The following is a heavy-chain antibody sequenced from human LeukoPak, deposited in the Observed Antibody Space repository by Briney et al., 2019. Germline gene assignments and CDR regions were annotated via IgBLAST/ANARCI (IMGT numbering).Heavy chain of an antibody. J-gene: IGHJ4*02. D-gene: IGHD3-9*01. CDR2: ISGSGGTT. CDR1: GITLSNYG. CDR3: ARDISDY. V-gene: IGHV3-23*01. Sequence: PGGSLRLSCAVSGITLSNYGMSWVRQAPGKGLEWVAGISGSGGTTNYADSVKGRFTISRDNPKNTLFLQMNSLRAEDTAVYYCARDISDYWGQGTLVTVSS.